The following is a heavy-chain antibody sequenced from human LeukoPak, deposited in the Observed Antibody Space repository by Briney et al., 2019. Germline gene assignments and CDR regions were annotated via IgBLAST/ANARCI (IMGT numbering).Heavy chain of an antibody. Sequence: PSETLSLTCTVSGDSISSSSYYWGWIRQPPGKGLEWIGSIYYSGSTYYNPSLKSRVTISVDTSKNQFSLKLSSVTAADTAVYYCARAGYSSGWYYFDYWGQGTLVTVSS. J-gene: IGHJ4*02. CDR2: IYYSGST. V-gene: IGHV4-39*01. CDR1: GDSISSSSYY. CDR3: ARAGYSSGWYYFDY. D-gene: IGHD6-19*01.